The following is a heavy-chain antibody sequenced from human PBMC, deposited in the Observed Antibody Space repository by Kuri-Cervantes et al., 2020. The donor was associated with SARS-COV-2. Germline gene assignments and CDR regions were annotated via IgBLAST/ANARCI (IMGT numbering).Heavy chain of an antibody. J-gene: IGHJ6*03. CDR3: ARYSSSWSYYMDV. Sequence: LSLTCAASGFTFSSYAMSWVRQAPGKGLEWVSAISGSGGSTYYADSVKGRFTISRDNSKNTLYLQMNSLRAEDTAVYYCARYSSSWSYYMDVWGKGTTVTVSS. CDR2: ISGSGGST. D-gene: IGHD6-13*01. CDR1: GFTFSSYA. V-gene: IGHV3-23*01.